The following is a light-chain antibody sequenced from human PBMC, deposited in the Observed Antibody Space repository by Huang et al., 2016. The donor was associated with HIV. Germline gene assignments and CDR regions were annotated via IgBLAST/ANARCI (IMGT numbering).Light chain of an antibody. CDR1: QSVLYSSNNKNY. V-gene: IGKV4-1*01. CDR3: QQHYSSPQT. Sequence: IVMTQSPDSLAVSLGERATINCKSSQSVLYSSNNKNYLSWYQKKPGQPPKLLLYWASTRGSGVPARFSGSGSGTDFTLTISSLQAEDVAVYYCQQHYSSPQTFGQGTKLEIK. CDR2: WAS. J-gene: IGKJ2*01.